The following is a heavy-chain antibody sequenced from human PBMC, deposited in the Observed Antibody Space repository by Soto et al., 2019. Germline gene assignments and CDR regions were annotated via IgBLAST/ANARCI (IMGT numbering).Heavy chain of an antibody. D-gene: IGHD2-15*01. CDR3: ARVGSSSYYYYYYGMDV. CDR2: IYHSGST. Sequence: SETLSLTFAVSGGSISSSNWWSWVRQPPGKGLEWIGEIYHSGSTNYNPSLKSRVTISVDKSKNQFSLKLGSVTAADTAVYYCARVGSSSYYYYYYGMDVWGQGTTVTVSS. J-gene: IGHJ6*02. CDR1: GGSISSSNW. V-gene: IGHV4-4*02.